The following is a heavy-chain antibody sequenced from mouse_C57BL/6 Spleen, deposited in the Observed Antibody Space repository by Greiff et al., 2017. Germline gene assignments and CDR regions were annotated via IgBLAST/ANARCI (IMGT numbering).Heavy chain of an antibody. CDR3: ARRGAQAPFAY. CDR2: ISYDGSN. Sequence: EVQRVESGPGLVKPSQSLSLTCSVTGYSITSGYYWNWIRQFPGNKLEWMGYISYDGSNNYNPSLKNRISITRDTSKNQFFLKLNSVTTEDTATYYCARRGAQAPFAYWGQGTLVTVSA. D-gene: IGHD3-2*02. V-gene: IGHV3-6*01. J-gene: IGHJ3*01. CDR1: GYSITSGYY.